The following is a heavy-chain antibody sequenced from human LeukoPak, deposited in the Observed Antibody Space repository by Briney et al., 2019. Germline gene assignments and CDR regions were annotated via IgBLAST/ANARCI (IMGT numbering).Heavy chain of an antibody. Sequence: PGGSLRLSCAASGFTFSSYEMNWLRQAPGKELEGVSYISSSGSTIYYADSVKGRFTISRDNAKNSLYLQMNSLRAEDTAVYYCARGTYYDFWSGRFGGYYYYYMDVWGKGTTVTVSS. V-gene: IGHV3-48*03. CDR2: ISSSGSTI. J-gene: IGHJ6*03. CDR3: ARGTYYDFWSGRFGGYYYYYMDV. CDR1: GFTFSSYE. D-gene: IGHD3-3*01.